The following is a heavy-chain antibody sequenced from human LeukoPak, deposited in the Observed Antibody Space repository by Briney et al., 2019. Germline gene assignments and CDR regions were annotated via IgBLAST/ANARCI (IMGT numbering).Heavy chain of an antibody. CDR3: AKGGHDYGDYAPFDY. V-gene: IGHV3-30*18. J-gene: IGHJ4*02. CDR2: ISYDGSNK. Sequence: PGGSLRLSCAASGFTFSSYGMHWVRQAPGKGLEWVAVISYDGSNKYYADSVKGRFTISRDNSKNTLYLQMNSLRAEDTAVYYCAKGGHDYGDYAPFDYWGQGTLVTVSS. CDR1: GFTFSSYG. D-gene: IGHD4-17*01.